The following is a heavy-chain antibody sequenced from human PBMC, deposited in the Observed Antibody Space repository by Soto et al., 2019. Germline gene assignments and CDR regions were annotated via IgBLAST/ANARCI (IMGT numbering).Heavy chain of an antibody. CDR1: RGTFSSYA. J-gene: IGHJ4*02. CDR3: ASSYDSSGYYYPTFDY. Sequence: QVQLVQSGAEVKKPGSSVKVSCKASRGTFSSYAISWVRQAPGQGLEWMGGIIPIFGTANYAQNFQGRVTITADESTSTAYLELSSLRSEDTVVYYCASSYDSSGYYYPTFDYWGQGTLVTVSS. D-gene: IGHD3-22*01. CDR2: IIPIFGTA. V-gene: IGHV1-69*01.